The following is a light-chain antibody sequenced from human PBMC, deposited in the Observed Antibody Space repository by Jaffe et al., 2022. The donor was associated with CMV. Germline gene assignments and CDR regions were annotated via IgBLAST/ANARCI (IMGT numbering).Light chain of an antibody. Sequence: EIVMTQSPATLSVSPGERATLSCRASQSVSDYLAWYQQKPGQAPKLVIYGASTRATGIPARFSGSGSGTDFTLTISSLQSEDFAVYYCQQYSKWPPLTFGGGTKVEIK. CDR1: QSVSDY. CDR3: QQYSKWPPLT. CDR2: GAS. J-gene: IGKJ4*01. V-gene: IGKV3-15*01.